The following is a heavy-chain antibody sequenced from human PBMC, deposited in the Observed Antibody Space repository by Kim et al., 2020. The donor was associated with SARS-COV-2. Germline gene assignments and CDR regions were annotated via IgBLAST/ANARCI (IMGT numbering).Heavy chain of an antibody. J-gene: IGHJ3*02. CDR1: GYIFTTYW. Sequence: GESLKISCEGSGYIFTTYWIGWVRQMPGKGLEWMGIIYPGHSITRYSPSFQGQVSISADESLRTAYLQWNSLKTSDTAIYYCARNRTGDRYDAFDIWGHG. V-gene: IGHV5-51*01. CDR3: ARNRTGDRYDAFDI. CDR2: IYPGHSIT. D-gene: IGHD1-1*01.